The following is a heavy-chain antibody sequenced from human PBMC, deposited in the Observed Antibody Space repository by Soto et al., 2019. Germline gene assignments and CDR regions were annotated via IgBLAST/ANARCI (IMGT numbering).Heavy chain of an antibody. CDR1: GYTFTSYD. D-gene: IGHD6-6*01. CDR3: ARGIIAARPYYYYYGMDV. V-gene: IGHV1-8*01. Sequence: ASVKVSCKASGYTFTSYDINWVRQATGQGLEWMGWMNPNSGNTGYAQKFQGRVTMTRNTSISTAYMELSSLRSEDTAVYYCARGIIAARPYYYYYGMDVWGQGTTVTVSS. J-gene: IGHJ6*02. CDR2: MNPNSGNT.